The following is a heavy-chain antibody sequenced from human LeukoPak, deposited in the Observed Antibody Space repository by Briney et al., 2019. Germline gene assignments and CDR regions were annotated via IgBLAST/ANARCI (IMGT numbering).Heavy chain of an antibody. CDR3: ARGELGYCSSTSCYRLDP. V-gene: IGHV4-4*07. D-gene: IGHD2-2*02. J-gene: IGHJ5*02. Sequence: PSETLSLTCTVSGGSISSYYWSWIRQPAGKGLEWIGRIFTSGSTNYNPSLKSRVTMSVDTSKNQFSLKLSSVTAADTAVYYCARGELGYCSSTSCYRLDPWGQGTLVTVSS. CDR1: GGSISSYY. CDR2: IFTSGST.